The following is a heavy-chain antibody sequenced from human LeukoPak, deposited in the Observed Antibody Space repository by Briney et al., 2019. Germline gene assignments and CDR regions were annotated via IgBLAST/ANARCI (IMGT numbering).Heavy chain of an antibody. J-gene: IGHJ4*02. Sequence: SETLSLTCTVSGGSISSSSYYWGWIHQPPGKGLEWIGSIYYSGSTYYNPSLKSRVTLSVDTSKNQFSLQLSSVTAADTAVYYCARTGYYDILTGYYRDWGQGTLVTVSS. CDR2: IYYSGST. CDR3: ARTGYYDILTGYYRD. D-gene: IGHD3-9*01. V-gene: IGHV4-39*07. CDR1: GGSISSSSYY.